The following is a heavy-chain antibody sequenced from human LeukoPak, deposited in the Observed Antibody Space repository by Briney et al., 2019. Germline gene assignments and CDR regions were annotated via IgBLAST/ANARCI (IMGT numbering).Heavy chain of an antibody. J-gene: IGHJ3*02. CDR1: GFTLGNYA. V-gene: IGHV3-23*01. CDR2: ICGSSNTT. D-gene: IGHD3-3*01. Sequence: GGSLRLSCVASGFTLGNYAMSWVRQAPGKGLEWVSAICGSSNTTYYADSVKGRFTISRDNSQNTLYLQVNSLRAEDTAVYYCARSDRMYYDFWSGPANDALDIWGQGTMVTVSS. CDR3: ARSDRMYYDFWSGPANDALDI.